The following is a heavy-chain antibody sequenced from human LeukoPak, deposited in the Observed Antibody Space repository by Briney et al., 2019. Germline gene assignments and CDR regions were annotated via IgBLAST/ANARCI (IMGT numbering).Heavy chain of an antibody. CDR3: ARDVLGLQWDLNHDAFDI. D-gene: IGHD1-26*01. J-gene: IGHJ3*02. Sequence: SVKVSCKASGGTFISYAISWVRQAPGQGLEWMGRIIHIFGTANYAQKFQGRVTITTDESTSTAYMELSSLRSEDTAVYYCARDVLGLQWDLNHDAFDIWGQGTMVTVSS. CDR1: GGTFISYA. V-gene: IGHV1-69*05. CDR2: IIHIFGTA.